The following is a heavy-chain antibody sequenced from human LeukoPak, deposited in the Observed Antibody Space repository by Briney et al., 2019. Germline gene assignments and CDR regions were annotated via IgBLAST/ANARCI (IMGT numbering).Heavy chain of an antibody. D-gene: IGHD6-19*01. CDR1: GYTFTSYD. Sequence: ASVKVSCKASGYTFTSYDINWVRQATGQGLEWMGWMNPNSGNTGYAQKFQGRVTMTRNTSISTAYMELSSLRSEDTAVYYCAREAKIAVAPLGYWGQGTLVTVSS. J-gene: IGHJ4*02. CDR2: MNPNSGNT. V-gene: IGHV1-8*01. CDR3: AREAKIAVAPLGY.